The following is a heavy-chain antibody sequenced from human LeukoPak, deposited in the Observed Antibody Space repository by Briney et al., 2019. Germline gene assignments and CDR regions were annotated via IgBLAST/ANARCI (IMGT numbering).Heavy chain of an antibody. D-gene: IGHD5-12*01. CDR2: IYYSGSI. V-gene: IGHV4-30-4*01. CDR1: GGSISSGDYY. CDR3: ARGVSGYVHY. Sequence: SETLSLTCTVSGGSISSGDYYWSWIRQPPGKGLERIGYIYYSGSIYYNPSLKSRVTISVDTSKNQFSLKLSSVAAADTAVYYCARGVSGYVHYWGQGTLVTVSS. J-gene: IGHJ4*02.